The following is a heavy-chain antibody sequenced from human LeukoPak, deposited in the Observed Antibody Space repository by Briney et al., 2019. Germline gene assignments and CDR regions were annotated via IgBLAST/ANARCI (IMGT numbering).Heavy chain of an antibody. V-gene: IGHV4-4*07. D-gene: IGHD3-3*01. J-gene: IGHJ4*02. CDR3: ARDDFWSGYYYFDY. Sequence: ETLSLTCTVSGGSISSYYWSWIRQPAGRGLEWIGRIYTSGSTNYNPSLRSRVTMSVDTSKNQFSLKLSSVTAADTAVYYCARDDFWSGYYYFDYWGQGTLVTVSS. CDR2: IYTSGST. CDR1: GGSISSYY.